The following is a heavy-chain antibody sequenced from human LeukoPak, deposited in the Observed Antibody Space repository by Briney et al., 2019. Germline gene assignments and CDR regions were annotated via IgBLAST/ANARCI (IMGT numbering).Heavy chain of an antibody. CDR3: AKTHHGSGSYSAYFDY. CDR2: ISWNSGSI. J-gene: IGHJ4*02. V-gene: IGHV3-9*01. Sequence: GRSLRLSCAASGFTFDDYAMHWVRQAPGKGLEWVSGISWNSGSIGYADSVKGRFTISRDNAKNSLYLQMNSLRAEDTALYYCAKTHHGSGSYSAYFDYWGQGTLVTVSS. D-gene: IGHD3-10*01. CDR1: GFTFDDYA.